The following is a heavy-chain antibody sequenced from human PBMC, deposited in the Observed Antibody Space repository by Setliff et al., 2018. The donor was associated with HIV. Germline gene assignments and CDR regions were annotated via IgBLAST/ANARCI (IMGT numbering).Heavy chain of an antibody. Sequence: PSQTLSLTCSGYGVSSSFYYWSWIRQPPGKGLEWIGETTHTGDANYNPSLKSRVTISMDTSKNQFSLRLSSMTAADTAVYYCARGESWAWELHAVWGQGTLVTVSS. J-gene: IGHJ4*02. V-gene: IGHV4-34*01. CDR3: ARGESWAWELHAV. CDR1: GVSSSFYY. D-gene: IGHD3-10*01. CDR2: TTHTGDA.